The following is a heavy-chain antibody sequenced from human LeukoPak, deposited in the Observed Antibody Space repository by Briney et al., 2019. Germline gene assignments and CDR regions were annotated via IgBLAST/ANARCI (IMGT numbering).Heavy chain of an antibody. D-gene: IGHD1-14*01. J-gene: IGHJ6*03. CDR3: TRDPPPGSYYYYYMDV. Sequence: SETLSLTCTVSGGSISSYYWSWIRQPAGKGLEWIGRIYTSGSTNYNPSLKSRVTMSVDTSRHQFSLKLSSVTLAPTAVYSCTRDPPPGSYYYYYMDVWGKGTTVTVSS. CDR2: IYTSGST. V-gene: IGHV4-4*07. CDR1: GGSISSYY.